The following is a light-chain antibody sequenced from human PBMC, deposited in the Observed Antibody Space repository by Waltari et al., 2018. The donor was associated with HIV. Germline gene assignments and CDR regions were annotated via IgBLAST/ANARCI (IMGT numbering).Light chain of an antibody. Sequence: EIVMTQSPATLSVSPGERATLSCRASQSVRSNLAWYQQKPGQAPRLLIYDASTRATGLPARFSSSASGTEFTLTISSLQSEDFAVYYCQQYNNWWSFGQGTKVEIK. V-gene: IGKV3-15*01. CDR2: DAS. CDR1: QSVRSN. CDR3: QQYNNWWS. J-gene: IGKJ1*01.